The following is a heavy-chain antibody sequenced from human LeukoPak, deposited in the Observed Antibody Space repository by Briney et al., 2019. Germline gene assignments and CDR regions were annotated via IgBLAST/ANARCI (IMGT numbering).Heavy chain of an antibody. Sequence: GTLRLSCAASGFTFSSYGMSWVRQAPGKGLEWVGFIRRKASGGAIEYAASVKGRFTISRDDSNGIAYLQMNSLRAEDTAVYYCSRAQSGSGLGYWGQGTLVTVSS. V-gene: IGHV3-49*04. CDR1: GFTFSSYG. CDR3: SRAQSGSGLGY. J-gene: IGHJ4*02. CDR2: IRRKASGGAI. D-gene: IGHD6-25*01.